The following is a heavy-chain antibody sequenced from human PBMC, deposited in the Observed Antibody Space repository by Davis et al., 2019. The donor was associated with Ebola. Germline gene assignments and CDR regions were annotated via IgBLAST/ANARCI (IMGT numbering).Heavy chain of an antibody. Sequence: PCAASGFTFRKARMSWVRQAPGKGLAWVGRIKRKTDRGTIDYAAPVKGRFTIPRDDSKNTLFLQMDSLKTEDTAVYHCTTRTAVTDVHAFDVWGQGTMVAVSP. CDR2: IKRKTDRGTI. CDR1: GFTFRKAR. V-gene: IGHV3-15*01. CDR3: TTRTAVTDVHAFDV. D-gene: IGHD6-19*01. J-gene: IGHJ3*01.